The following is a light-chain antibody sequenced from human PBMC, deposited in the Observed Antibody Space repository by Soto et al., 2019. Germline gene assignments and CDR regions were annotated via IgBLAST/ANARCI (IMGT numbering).Light chain of an antibody. CDR2: GAS. Sequence: EIVMTQSPATLSVSPGERATLSCRASQSVSSNLAWYQQKPGQAPRLLIYGASTRATGIPARFSGSGSGTEFTLTNSSLQSEDCAVYYCQQYNNWITFGQGTRLEIK. CDR1: QSVSSN. V-gene: IGKV3D-15*01. CDR3: QQYNNWIT. J-gene: IGKJ5*01.